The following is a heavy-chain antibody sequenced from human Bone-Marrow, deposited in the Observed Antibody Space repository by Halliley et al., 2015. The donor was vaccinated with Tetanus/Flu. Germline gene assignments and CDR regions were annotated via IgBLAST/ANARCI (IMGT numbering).Heavy chain of an antibody. CDR3: ARQTRGAAVAAGGWFDP. J-gene: IGHJ5*02. CDR2: INPNDPDT. V-gene: IGHV5-10-1*01. D-gene: IGHD6-19*01. Sequence: INPNDPDTNYRPSFQGHVTMSLDKSINPAYLQWSSLRSSDTAMYYCARQTRGAAVAAGGWFDPWGQGTLVAVSS.